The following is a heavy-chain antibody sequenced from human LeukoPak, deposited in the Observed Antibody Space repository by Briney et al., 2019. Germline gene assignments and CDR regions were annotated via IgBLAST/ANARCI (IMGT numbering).Heavy chain of an antibody. V-gene: IGHV4-34*01. CDR2: IHHSGSP. Sequence: SETLSLTCAVYGGSFSGYYWSWIRQPPGKGLEWIGEIHHSGSPNYNPSLKRRVTISLDTSNKQFSLTLSSVTAADMSVYYCARSAAVDSFSSLVRRVYWFDPWGQGTQVTVSS. CDR1: GGSFSGYY. CDR3: ARSAAVDSFSSLVRRVYWFDP. D-gene: IGHD2-21*02. J-gene: IGHJ5*02.